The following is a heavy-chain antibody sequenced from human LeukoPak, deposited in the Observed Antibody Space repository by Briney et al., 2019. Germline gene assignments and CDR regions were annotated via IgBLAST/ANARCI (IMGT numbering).Heavy chain of an antibody. V-gene: IGHV4-59*01. J-gene: IGHJ3*02. D-gene: IGHD4-17*01. CDR1: GGSISSYY. CDR3: AKHFGDYGGGTFDI. CDR2: IFYSGST. Sequence: SETLSLTCTVSGGSISSYYWSWIRQPPGKGLEWIGYIFYSGSTNYNPSLKSRVTISVDTSKNHFSLKLSSATAADTAVYYCAKHFGDYGGGTFDIWGQGTMVTVSS.